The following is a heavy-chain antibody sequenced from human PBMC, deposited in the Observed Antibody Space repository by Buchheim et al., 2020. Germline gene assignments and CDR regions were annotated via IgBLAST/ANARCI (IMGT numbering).Heavy chain of an antibody. J-gene: IGHJ4*02. CDR2: IYSSGST. Sequence: QVQLQESGPGLVKPSQTLSLTCTVSGGSISSGGYYWSWIRQHPGKGLEWIGFIYSSGSTYYHPSLKSRLTISVDTSKHQFSLKLSSVTAADTAVYYCARAGIIGVGDSSGYLGYWGQGTL. CDR3: ARAGIIGVGDSSGYLGY. V-gene: IGHV4-31*03. CDR1: GGSISSGGYY. D-gene: IGHD3-22*01.